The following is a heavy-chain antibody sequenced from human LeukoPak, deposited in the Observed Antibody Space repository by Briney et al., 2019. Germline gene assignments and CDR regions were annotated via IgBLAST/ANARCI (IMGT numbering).Heavy chain of an antibody. CDR3: ARAGAAMKTAPYYYYGMDV. J-gene: IGHJ6*02. CDR2: IWYDGSNK. Sequence: GGSLRLSCAASGFTFSSYGMHWVRQAPGKGLEWVAVIWYDGSNKYYADSVKGRFTISRDNSKNTLYLQMNSLRAEDTAVYYCARAGAAMKTAPYYYYGMDVWGQGTTATVSS. D-gene: IGHD2-2*01. CDR1: GFTFSSYG. V-gene: IGHV3-33*01.